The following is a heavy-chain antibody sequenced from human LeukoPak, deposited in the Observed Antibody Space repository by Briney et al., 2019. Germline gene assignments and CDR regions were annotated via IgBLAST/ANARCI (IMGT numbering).Heavy chain of an antibody. Sequence: SETLSLTCAVYGGSFSGYYWSWIRQPPGTGLEWIGEINHSGSTNYNPSLKSRVTISVDTSKNQFSLKLSSVTAADTAVYYCASGAFLGYCSSTSCPGWFDPWGQGTLVTVSS. D-gene: IGHD2-2*01. CDR2: INHSGST. V-gene: IGHV4-34*01. CDR1: GGSFSGYY. J-gene: IGHJ5*02. CDR3: ASGAFLGYCSSTSCPGWFDP.